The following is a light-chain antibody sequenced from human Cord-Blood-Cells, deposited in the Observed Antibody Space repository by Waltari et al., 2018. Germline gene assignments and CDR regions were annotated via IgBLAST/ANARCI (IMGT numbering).Light chain of an antibody. CDR1: RSDVGGYNC. CDR2: DVS. V-gene: IGLV2-14*01. J-gene: IGLJ3*02. Sequence: QSALTQPASVSGSPGQRLTFPCPGTRSDVGGYNCASWYQPPPGKAPKLMIFDVSNRPSWVSNRFSGSKSGNTASLTISGLQAEDEADYYCSSYTSISTWVFGGGTKLTVL. CDR3: SSYTSISTWV.